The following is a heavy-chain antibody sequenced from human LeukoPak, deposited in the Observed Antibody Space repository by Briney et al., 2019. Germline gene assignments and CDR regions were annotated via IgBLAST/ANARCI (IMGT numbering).Heavy chain of an antibody. Sequence: GGSLRLSCAASGFTVSSNYMSWVRQAPGKGLEWVSVIYSGGSTYYADSVKGRFTISRDNSKNTLYLQMNSLSAEDTAVYYCARCYYDSSGYHETSFDYWGQGTLVTVSS. CDR3: ARCYYDSSGYHETSFDY. CDR1: GFTVSSNY. V-gene: IGHV3-53*01. J-gene: IGHJ4*02. CDR2: IYSGGST. D-gene: IGHD3-22*01.